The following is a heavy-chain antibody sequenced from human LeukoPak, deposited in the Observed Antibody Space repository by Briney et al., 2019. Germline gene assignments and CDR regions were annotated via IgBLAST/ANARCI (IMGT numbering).Heavy chain of an antibody. CDR3: ARGPMTELSGNWFDP. J-gene: IGHJ5*02. CDR1: GYTFTSYD. V-gene: IGHV1-8*01. Sequence: ASVTVSCKASGYTFTSYDINWVRQAPGQGLEWMGWMNPNSGNTGYAQKFQGRVTMTRNTSISTAYMELSSLRSEDTAVYYCARGPMTELSGNWFDPWGQGTLVTVSS. D-gene: IGHD3-16*02. CDR2: MNPNSGNT.